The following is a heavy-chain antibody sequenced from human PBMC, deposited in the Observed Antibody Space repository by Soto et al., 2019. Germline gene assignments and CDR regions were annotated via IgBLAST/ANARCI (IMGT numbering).Heavy chain of an antibody. CDR3: AKGVRA. V-gene: IGHV1-69*12. CDR2: IIPIFGTA. CDR1: GGTFSSYA. Sequence: QVQLVQSGAEVKKPGSSVKVSCKASGGTFSSYAISWVRQAPGQGLEGMGGIIPIFGTANYAQKFQGRVTMSADETTITATMELSRLRAEDTDVYYCAKGVRAWGQGTLVTVSS. D-gene: IGHD6-13*01. J-gene: IGHJ5*02.